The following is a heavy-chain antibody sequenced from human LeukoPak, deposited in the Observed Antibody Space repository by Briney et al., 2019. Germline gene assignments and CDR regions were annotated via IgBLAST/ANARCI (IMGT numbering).Heavy chain of an antibody. CDR2: IMSSSRNI. CDR3: ATTRAPSNGRVLYYMDV. J-gene: IGHJ6*03. CDR1: GFGFGSYS. Sequence: GGSLRLSCGASGFGFGSYSMNWVRQAPGKALEWVSSIMSSSRNIYYADSVKGRFTISRDNAKNSLYLQLSSLRAEDTAVYYCATTRAPSNGRVLYYMDVWGKGTTVTVSS. D-gene: IGHD3-3*01. V-gene: IGHV3-21*01.